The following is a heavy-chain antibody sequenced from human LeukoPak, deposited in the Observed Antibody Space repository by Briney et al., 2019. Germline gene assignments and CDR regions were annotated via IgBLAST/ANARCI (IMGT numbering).Heavy chain of an antibody. D-gene: IGHD3-22*01. Sequence: GASVKVSCKASGYTFTAYYIHWLRQAPGQGHEWMGLMNPNSGGTNYAQKFQGRVTMTRDTSISTAYMDLSRLRSDDTAMYFCARGSTEGITIIVAVPDYFDYWGQGTLVTVSS. CDR2: MNPNSGGT. J-gene: IGHJ4*02. CDR1: GYTFTAYY. CDR3: ARGSTEGITIIVAVPDYFDY. V-gene: IGHV1-2*02.